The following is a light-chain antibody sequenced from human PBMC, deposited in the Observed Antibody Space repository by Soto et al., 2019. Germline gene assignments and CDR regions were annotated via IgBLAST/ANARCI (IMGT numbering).Light chain of an antibody. CDR2: AAS. CDR3: QQYYSYPRT. CDR1: QGISSY. V-gene: IGKV1-8*01. J-gene: IGKJ1*01. Sequence: AIRMTQSPSSLSASTGDRVTITCRASQGISSYLAWYQQKPGKAPKLLIYAASTLQSGVPSRFSGSGSETDFTLTIGCLQSEGVAAYYGQQYYSYPRTFGQGTKVDIK.